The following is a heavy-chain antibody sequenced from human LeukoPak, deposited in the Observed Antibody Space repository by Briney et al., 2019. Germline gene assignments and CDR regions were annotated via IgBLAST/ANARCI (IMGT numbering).Heavy chain of an antibody. D-gene: IGHD1-26*01. CDR1: GYTFTSYA. V-gene: IGHV1-3*01. CDR2: INAGNGNT. J-gene: IGHJ5*02. CDR3: ARGSGSFGGWFDP. Sequence: ASVKVSCKASGYTFTSYAMHWVRQAPGQRLEWMGWINAGNGNTKYSQKFQGRVTITRDTSASTAYMELSSPRSEDTAVYYCARGSGSFGGWFDPWGQGTLVTVSS.